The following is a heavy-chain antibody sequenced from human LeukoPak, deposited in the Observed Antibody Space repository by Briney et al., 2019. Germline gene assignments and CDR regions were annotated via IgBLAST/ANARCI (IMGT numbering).Heavy chain of an antibody. J-gene: IGHJ5*02. CDR3: ARASHFGYTIDP. CDR1: GGTFSSYA. Sequence: EASVKVSCKASGGTFSSYAISWVRQAPGQGLEWMGGIIPIFGTANYAQKLQGRVTMTTDTSTSTAYMELRSLRSDDTAVYYCARASHFGYTIDPWGQGTLVTVSS. V-gene: IGHV1-69*05. D-gene: IGHD6-13*01. CDR2: IIPIFGTA.